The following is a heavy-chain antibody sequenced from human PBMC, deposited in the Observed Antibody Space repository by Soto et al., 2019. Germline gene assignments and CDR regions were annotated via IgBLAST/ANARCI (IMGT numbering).Heavy chain of an antibody. J-gene: IGHJ6*02. V-gene: IGHV1-69*06. D-gene: IGHD6-13*01. CDR3: AKIAAAGYYYYGMDV. CDR2: IIPIFGTA. CDR1: GGTFSSYA. Sequence: QVQLVQSGAEVKKPGSSVKVSCKASGGTFSSYAISWVRQAPGQGIEWMGGIIPIFGTANYAQKFQGRVKITADKSTSTAYMEGSSLRSEDTAVYYCAKIAAAGYYYYGMDVWGQGTTVTVSS.